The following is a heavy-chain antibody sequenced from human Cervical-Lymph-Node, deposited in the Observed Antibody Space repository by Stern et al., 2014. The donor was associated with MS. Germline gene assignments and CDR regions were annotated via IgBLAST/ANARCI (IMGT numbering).Heavy chain of an antibody. CDR3: AREYNWNDRYYGMDV. J-gene: IGHJ6*02. CDR1: GGTFSSYA. V-gene: IGHV1-69*01. CDR2: IIPSFGTA. Sequence: VQLVESGAEVKKPGSSVKVSCKASGGTFSSYAISWVRQAPGQGLEWMGGIIPSFGTANYAQKLQCRVTITADESTSTAYMELSSLRYGDTAVYYCAREYNWNDRYYGMDVWGQGTTVTVSS. D-gene: IGHD1-20*01.